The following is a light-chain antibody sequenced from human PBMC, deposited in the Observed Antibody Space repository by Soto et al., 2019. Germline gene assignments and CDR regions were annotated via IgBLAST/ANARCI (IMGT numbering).Light chain of an antibody. CDR1: QSITSSY. Sequence: EIVLTQSPGTLSLSPGERATLSCRASQSITSSYLAWYQQKTGQAPKLLISGTFSRATGIPDRCSGSGSGTDFTLTISRLEPEDFAVYYCQQYGSPLWTFGQGTKVEIK. CDR2: GTF. CDR3: QQYGSPLWT. V-gene: IGKV3-20*01. J-gene: IGKJ1*01.